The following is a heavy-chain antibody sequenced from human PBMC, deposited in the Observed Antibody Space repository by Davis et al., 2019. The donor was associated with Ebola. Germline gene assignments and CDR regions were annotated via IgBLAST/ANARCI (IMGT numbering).Heavy chain of an antibody. CDR3: AREMIVVVVAANDFGYYYGMDV. V-gene: IGHV1-46*01. J-gene: IGHJ6*04. CDR1: GYTFTSYY. CDR2: INPSGGST. D-gene: IGHD2-15*01. Sequence: ASVKVSCKASGYTFTSYYMHWVRQAPGQGLEWMGIINPSGGSTSYAQKFQGRVTMTRDTSTSTVYLELSSLRSEDTAVYYCAREMIVVVVAANDFGYYYGMDVWGKGTTVTVSS.